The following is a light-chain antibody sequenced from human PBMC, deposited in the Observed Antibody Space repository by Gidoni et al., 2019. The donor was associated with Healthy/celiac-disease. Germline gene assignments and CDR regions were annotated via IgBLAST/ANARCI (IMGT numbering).Light chain of an antibody. V-gene: IGKV3-15*01. Sequence: EIVMTQSPTTLSVSPGDRATLSCRASQSVSTNLAWYQQKPGQAPRLLFYGASTRATGIPARFSGGGSGTEFTLTISSLQSEDFAVYYCQQYNDWPLYTFGQGTKLEIK. J-gene: IGKJ2*01. CDR2: GAS. CDR1: QSVSTN. CDR3: QQYNDWPLYT.